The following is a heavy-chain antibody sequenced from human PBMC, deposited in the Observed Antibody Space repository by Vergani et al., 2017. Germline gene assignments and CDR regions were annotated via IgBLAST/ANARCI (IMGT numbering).Heavy chain of an antibody. CDR1: GESIRSGSHY. CDR3: ARSRPYCTSGSCPAS. Sequence: QVKLQESGPGLLKPSQTLSLTCTVSGESIRSGSHYWSWIRQPAGKGPEWIGHIHTGGSTDLNPSFKSRVSISVDTSKSQFSMKLNSVTVAGTSVYYCARSRPYCTSGSCPASWGQGTLVTVSS. J-gene: IGHJ4*02. CDR2: IHTGGST. V-gene: IGHV4-61*02. D-gene: IGHD2-15*01.